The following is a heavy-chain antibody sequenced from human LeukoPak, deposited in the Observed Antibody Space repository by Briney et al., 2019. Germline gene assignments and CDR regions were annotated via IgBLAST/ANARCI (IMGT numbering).Heavy chain of an antibody. D-gene: IGHD6-19*01. V-gene: IGHV3-11*01. CDR3: ARGSRTMSIGWPLFES. CDR2: ISGGSTTI. Sequence: PGGSLRLSCVASGFTLSDYYMSWIRQAPGKGLEWISYISGGSTTIYYADSVKGRFTISRDNAKNSLYLQMNSLRADDTAVYYCARGSRTMSIGWPLFESWGQGTLVTVSS. J-gene: IGHJ4*02. CDR1: GFTLSDYY.